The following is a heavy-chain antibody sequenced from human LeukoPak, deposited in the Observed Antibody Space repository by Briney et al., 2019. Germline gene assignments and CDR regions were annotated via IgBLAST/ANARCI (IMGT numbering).Heavy chain of an antibody. Sequence: PSETLSLTCAVYGGSFSGYYWSWIRQPPGKGLEWIGEINHSGSTNYNPSLKSRVTISVDTSKNQFSLKLSSVTAADTAVYYCAARVGATPRGAPHYFDYWGQGTLVTVSP. J-gene: IGHJ4*02. CDR2: INHSGST. D-gene: IGHD1-26*01. CDR3: AARVGATPRGAPHYFDY. V-gene: IGHV4-34*01. CDR1: GGSFSGYY.